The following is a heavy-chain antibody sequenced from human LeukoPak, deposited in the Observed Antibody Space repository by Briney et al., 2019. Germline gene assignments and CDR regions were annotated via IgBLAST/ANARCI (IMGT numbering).Heavy chain of an antibody. Sequence: PGRSLRLSCAASGFTFSSYAMHWVRQAPGKGLEWVAVISYDGSNKYYADSVKGRFTISRDNSKNTLYLQMNSLRAEDTAVYYCARNKEYSTHNWFDPWGQGTLVTVSS. CDR3: ARNKEYSTHNWFDP. CDR1: GFTFSSYA. D-gene: IGHD6-6*01. V-gene: IGHV3-30-3*01. CDR2: ISYDGSNK. J-gene: IGHJ5*02.